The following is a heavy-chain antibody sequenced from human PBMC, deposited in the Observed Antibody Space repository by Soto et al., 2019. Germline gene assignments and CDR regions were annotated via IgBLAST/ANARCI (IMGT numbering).Heavy chain of an antibody. CDR1: GGSISSGGYY. J-gene: IGHJ4*02. CDR2: IYYSGST. Sequence: PSETLSLTCTVSGGSISSGGYYWSWIRQHPGKGLEWIGYIYYSGSTYYNPSLKSRVTISVDTSKNQFSLKLSSVTAAGTAVYYCARSSITGTNYFDYWGQGTLVTVSS. D-gene: IGHD1-7*01. V-gene: IGHV4-31*03. CDR3: ARSSITGTNYFDY.